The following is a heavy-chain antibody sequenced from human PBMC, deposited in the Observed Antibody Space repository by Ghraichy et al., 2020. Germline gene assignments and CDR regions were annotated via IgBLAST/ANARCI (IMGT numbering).Heavy chain of an antibody. CDR3: ARHFYSLHAPLDY. V-gene: IGHV4-59*08. CDR2: VSYSGSP. J-gene: IGHJ4*02. D-gene: IGHD2/OR15-2a*01. CDR1: GGSITNYY. Sequence: SQTLSLTCTVSGGSITNYYWSWIRQPPGKRLEWIAYVSYSGSPNYNPSLKSRVTTSVDTSKNQFSLKLSSVTAADTAVYYCARHFYSLHAPLDYWGQGTLVTVSS.